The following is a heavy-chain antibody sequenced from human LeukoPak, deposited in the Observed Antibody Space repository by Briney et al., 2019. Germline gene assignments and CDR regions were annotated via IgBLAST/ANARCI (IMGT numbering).Heavy chain of an antibody. V-gene: IGHV4-59*01. J-gene: IGHJ4*02. D-gene: IGHD1-26*01. Sequence: PSETLSLTCAVSGGSMSSYFWSWIRQPPGKGLEWIGYIYHSGSTHYNPSLKSRVTISIDTSKNQFALRLSSVTAADTAVYYCAGGSYYQADYWGQGTLVTVSS. CDR1: GGSMSSYF. CDR2: IYHSGST. CDR3: AGGSYYQADY.